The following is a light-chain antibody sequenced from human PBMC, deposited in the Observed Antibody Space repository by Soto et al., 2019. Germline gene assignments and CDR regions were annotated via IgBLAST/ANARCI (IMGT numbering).Light chain of an antibody. V-gene: IGKV3-11*01. CDR2: DAS. CDR1: QSVGRY. CDR3: KKRSIWPPRYT. J-gene: IGKJ2*01. Sequence: DIVLTQSPATLSLSPGERATLSCRASQSVGRYLAWYQQKPGQAPRLLIYDASTRASGIPARFSGSGSGTDFTLTISSLEPEDFANYYSKKRSIWPPRYTFGQGTKVDIK.